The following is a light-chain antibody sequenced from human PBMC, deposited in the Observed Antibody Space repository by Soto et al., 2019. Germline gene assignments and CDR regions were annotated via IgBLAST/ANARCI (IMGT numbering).Light chain of an antibody. J-gene: IGLJ1*01. Sequence: QAVVTQDPSLTVSPGGTVTLTCGSSTXAVTNGHYPYWFQQKSGQAPRTLIYDTTNRHSWTPARFSGSLLGGKAALTLSGAQPEDEAEYYCLLSYNGPYVFGTGTKVTVL. V-gene: IGLV7-46*01. CDR2: DTT. CDR3: LLSYNGPYV. CDR1: TXAVTNGHY.